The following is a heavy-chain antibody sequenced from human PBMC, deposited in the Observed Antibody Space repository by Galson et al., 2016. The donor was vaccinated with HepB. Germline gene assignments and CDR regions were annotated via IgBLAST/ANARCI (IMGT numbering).Heavy chain of an antibody. Sequence: SVKVSCKASGYSFTSYGISWVRQAPGQGPEWMGWISVYNGNTNTNYAQKFQGRVSMTTDTSTSTAYMELRSLRSDDTAVYYCARDFPTVARLRFLEWLVAFDYWGQGTVVTVSS. CDR1: GYSFTSYG. D-gene: IGHD3-3*01. V-gene: IGHV1-18*01. CDR3: ARDFPTVARLRFLEWLVAFDY. CDR2: ISVYNGNTNT. J-gene: IGHJ4*02.